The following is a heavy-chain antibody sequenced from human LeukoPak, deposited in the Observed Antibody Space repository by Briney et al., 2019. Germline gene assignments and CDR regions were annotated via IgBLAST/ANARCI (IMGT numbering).Heavy chain of an antibody. Sequence: GGSLRLSCAASGFTFNDYAIHWVRQAPGKGLEWVAVISYDGSNKFYTDFVKGRFTISRDNSKNTLYLQMNSLRAEDTAVYYCAKGGIAASDFDYWGQGTLVTVSS. CDR1: GFTFNDYA. CDR3: AKGGIAASDFDY. D-gene: IGHD6-13*01. CDR2: ISYDGSNK. J-gene: IGHJ4*02. V-gene: IGHV3-30-3*01.